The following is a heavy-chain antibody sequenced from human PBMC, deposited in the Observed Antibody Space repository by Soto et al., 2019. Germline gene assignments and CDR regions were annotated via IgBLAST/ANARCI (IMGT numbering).Heavy chain of an antibody. CDR2: IYSSGST. CDR1: GGSIGSGGFY. CDR3: ARAALSREQWLVAAYYFDS. J-gene: IGHJ4*02. V-gene: IGHV4-31*03. Sequence: SENLSLTCTVSGGSIGSGGFYWTWVRQHPGKGPEWIGYIYSSGSTYYNPSLKSRVTISVDTSKNQFSLKLSSVTAADTAVYYCARAALSREQWLVAAYYFDSWGQGTQVTVSS. D-gene: IGHD6-19*01.